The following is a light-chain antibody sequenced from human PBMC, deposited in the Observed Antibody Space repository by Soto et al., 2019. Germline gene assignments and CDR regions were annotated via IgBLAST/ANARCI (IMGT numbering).Light chain of an antibody. CDR1: QDISNY. CDR2: AAS. V-gene: IGKV1-39*01. CDR3: QQSYSTLLT. Sequence: DIHMTQSPSSLSASIGDRVTITSQASQDISNYLNWYQQKPGKAPKLLIYAASSLQSGVPSRFSGSGSGTDFTLTISSLQPEDFATYYCQQSYSTLLTFGGGTKVDIK. J-gene: IGKJ4*01.